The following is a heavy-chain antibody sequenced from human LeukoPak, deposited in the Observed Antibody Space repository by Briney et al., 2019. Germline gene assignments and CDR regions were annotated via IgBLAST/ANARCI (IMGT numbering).Heavy chain of an antibody. CDR3: ARESGSDWGTAYYLDY. CDR2: ISAYNGKT. Sequence: ASVKVSCKASGYTFTSYGISWVRQAPGQGLERMGWISAYNGKTNYAQKLQGRVTMTTDTTTSTTYMELRSMKCDDTAVYYCARESGSDWGTAYYLDYWGQGALVTVSS. CDR1: GYTFTSYG. V-gene: IGHV1-18*01. J-gene: IGHJ4*02. D-gene: IGHD1-26*01.